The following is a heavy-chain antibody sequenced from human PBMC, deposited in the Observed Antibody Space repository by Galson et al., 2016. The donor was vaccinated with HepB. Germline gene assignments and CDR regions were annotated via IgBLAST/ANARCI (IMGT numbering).Heavy chain of an antibody. V-gene: IGHV3-21*06. J-gene: IGHJ4*02. D-gene: IGHD6-13*01. Sequence: SLRLSCAASGFTFNRSTINWVRQAPGKGLQWVSSISSTGTHIYYADSLKGRFTIPRDNAKNSLFLQLDSLRAEDTAVYYCARSAEGSTSSWSNFDYWGQGTLVTVSS. CDR1: GFTFNRST. CDR2: ISSTGTHI. CDR3: ARSAEGSTSSWSNFDY.